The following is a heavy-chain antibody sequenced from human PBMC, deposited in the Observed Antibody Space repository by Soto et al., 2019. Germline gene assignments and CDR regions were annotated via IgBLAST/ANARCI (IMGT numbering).Heavy chain of an antibody. CDR2: IWYDGSNK. CDR1: GFTFSNYG. D-gene: IGHD3-3*01. Sequence: GGSLRLSCAASGFTFSNYGMHWVRQAPGKGLEWVAVIWYDGSNKYYADSVKGRFTISRDNSKNTLYLQMNGLRAEDTAVYYCARVSRSGYYPKYWGHGTLVTVSS. J-gene: IGHJ4*01. V-gene: IGHV3-33*01. CDR3: ARVSRSGYYPKY.